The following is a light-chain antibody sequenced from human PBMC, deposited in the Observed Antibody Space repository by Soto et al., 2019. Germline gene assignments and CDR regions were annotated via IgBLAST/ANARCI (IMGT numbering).Light chain of an antibody. J-gene: IGKJ5*01. CDR3: QQYGSSPIT. CDR1: QSVSSY. CDR2: GAS. Sequence: EIVLTQSPATLSLSPGERATLSCRASQSVSSYLSWYQQKPGQAPRLLIYGASTRATGIPDRFSGSGSGTDFTLTISRLEPEDFGVYSCQQYGSSPITFGQGTRLEIK. V-gene: IGKV3-20*01.